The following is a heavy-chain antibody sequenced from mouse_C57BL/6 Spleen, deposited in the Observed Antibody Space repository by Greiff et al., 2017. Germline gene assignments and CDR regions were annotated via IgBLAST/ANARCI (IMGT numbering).Heavy chain of an antibody. D-gene: IGHD1-1*01. CDR3: ASSGITTVVEYFDV. CDR2: IHPNSGST. V-gene: IGHV1-64*01. J-gene: IGHJ1*03. Sequence: QVQLQQPGAELVKPGASVKLSCKASGYTFTSYWMHWVKQRPGQGLEWIGMIHPNSGSTNYNEKFKSKATLTVDKSSSTAYMQLISLTSEDSSVYYCASSGITTVVEYFDVWGTGTTVTVSS. CDR1: GYTFTSYW.